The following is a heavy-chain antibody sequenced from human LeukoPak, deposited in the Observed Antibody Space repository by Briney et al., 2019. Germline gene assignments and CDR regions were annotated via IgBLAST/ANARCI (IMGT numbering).Heavy chain of an antibody. D-gene: IGHD3-9*01. CDR3: ARGRDLADWLLFPFDY. CDR2: MNPNSGNT. CDR1: GYTFTSYD. Sequence: ASVKVSCKASGYTFTSYDINWVRQATGQGLEWMGWMNPNSGNTGYAQKFQGRVTMTRNTSISTAYMELSSLRSEDTAVYYCARGRDLADWLLFPFDYWGQGTLVTVSS. J-gene: IGHJ4*02. V-gene: IGHV1-8*01.